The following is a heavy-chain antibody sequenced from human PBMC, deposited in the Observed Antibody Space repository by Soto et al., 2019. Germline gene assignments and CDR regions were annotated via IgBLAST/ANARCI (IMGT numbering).Heavy chain of an antibody. Sequence: GGSLRLSCAASGFTFSSYGMHWVRQAPGKGLEWVAVISYDGSNKYYADTVKGRFTISRDNSKNTLYQQMNSLRAEDKAVYYCAKTKGDFWSGYYYYGMDVWGQGTTVTVSS. CDR1: GFTFSSYG. J-gene: IGHJ6*02. D-gene: IGHD3-3*01. CDR3: AKTKGDFWSGYYYYGMDV. CDR2: ISYDGSNK. V-gene: IGHV3-30*18.